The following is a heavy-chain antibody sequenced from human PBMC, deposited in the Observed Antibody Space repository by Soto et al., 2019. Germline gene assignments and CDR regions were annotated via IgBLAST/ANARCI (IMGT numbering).Heavy chain of an antibody. CDR1: GGSIRSGGYY. V-gene: IGHV4-31*03. D-gene: IGHD4-17*01. J-gene: IGHJ4*02. CDR2: VYYSGST. CDR3: ARGVGNDYSDYYFDY. Sequence: QVQLQESGPGLVKPSQTLSLTCTVSGGSIRSGGYYWSWIRQPPGKGLEWIGYVYYSGSTYFNPSLKSRVTISVYTSKNQFSLKLSSVTAADTAVYYCARGVGNDYSDYYFDYWGQGTLVTVSS.